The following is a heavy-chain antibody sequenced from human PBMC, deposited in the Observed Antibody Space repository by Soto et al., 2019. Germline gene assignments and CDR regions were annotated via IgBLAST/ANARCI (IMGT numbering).Heavy chain of an antibody. D-gene: IGHD2-15*01. Sequence: SETLSLTCAVSASSISSAYFWGWVRQPPGKGLEWIATIFHTGGTYYNPSLKSRVTISVDTSNNQFSLRLNSVTAADTALYFCARTWLAGGTPADAFDIWGQGTMVTVSS. CDR1: ASSISSAYF. CDR2: IFHTGGT. V-gene: IGHV4-38-2*01. J-gene: IGHJ3*02. CDR3: ARTWLAGGTPADAFDI.